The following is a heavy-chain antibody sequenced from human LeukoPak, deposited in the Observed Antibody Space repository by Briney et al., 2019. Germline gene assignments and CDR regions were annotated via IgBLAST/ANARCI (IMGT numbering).Heavy chain of an antibody. CDR3: ARVYCINTSCYRSLGF. J-gene: IGHJ4*02. D-gene: IGHD2-2*02. Sequence: ASVKVSCKASGYTFTTYAINWVRQAPGQGLEWLGWTNTKTGNPTYAQGFTGRFVFSLDTSVSTAYLQLSSLEVDDTAVYFCARVYCINTSCYRSLGFWGQGTLVTVSS. CDR2: TNTKTGNP. V-gene: IGHV7-4-1*02. CDR1: GYTFTTYA.